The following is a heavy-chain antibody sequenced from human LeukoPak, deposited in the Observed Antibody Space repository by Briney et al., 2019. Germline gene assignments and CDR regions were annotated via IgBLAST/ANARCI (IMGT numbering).Heavy chain of an antibody. CDR1: GGSISSSSYY. J-gene: IGHJ4*02. D-gene: IGHD6-19*01. CDR3: ARAYYSGWYGGDFDY. CDR2: IYYSGST. Sequence: PSETLSLTCTVSGGSISSSSYYWGWIRQPPGKGLEWIGSIYYSGSTYYNPSLKSRVTISVDTSKNQFSLKLSSVTAADTAVYYCARAYYSGWYGGDFDYWGQGTLVTVSS. V-gene: IGHV4-39*07.